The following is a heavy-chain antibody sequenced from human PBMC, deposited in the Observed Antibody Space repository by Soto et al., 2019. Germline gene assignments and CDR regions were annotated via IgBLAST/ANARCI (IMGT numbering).Heavy chain of an antibody. CDR2: IYYSGST. CDR1: GYSISSYY. Sequence: XETLCLTCTVSGYSISSYYWSWIRQPPGKGLEWIGYIYYSGSTNYNPSLKSRVTISVDTSKNQFSLKLSSVTAADTAVYYCARAGYYYYGMDVWGQGTTVTVPS. J-gene: IGHJ6*02. V-gene: IGHV4-59*01. CDR3: ARAGYYYYGMDV.